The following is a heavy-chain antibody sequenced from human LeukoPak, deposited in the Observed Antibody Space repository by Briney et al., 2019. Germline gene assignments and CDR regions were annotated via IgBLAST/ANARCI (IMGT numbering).Heavy chain of an antibody. Sequence: GGSLRLSCAASGFTFSDYYMSWIRQAPGKGLEWVAFIRYDGSNKYYADSVKGRFTISRDNAKNSLYLQMNSLRAEDTAVYYCARSFSGSGYYLSPFDYWGQGTLVTVSS. CDR1: GFTFSDYY. D-gene: IGHD3-22*01. J-gene: IGHJ4*02. V-gene: IGHV3-33*08. CDR2: IRYDGSNK. CDR3: ARSFSGSGYYLSPFDY.